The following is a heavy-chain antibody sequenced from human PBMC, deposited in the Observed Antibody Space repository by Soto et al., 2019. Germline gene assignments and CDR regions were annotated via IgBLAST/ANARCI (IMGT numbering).Heavy chain of an antibody. V-gene: IGHV3-7*01. CDR3: ARNSNYYYYYGMDV. CDR1: GFTFSSYW. CDR2: IKQDGSEK. Sequence: RLSCAASGFTFSSYWMSWVRQAPRKGLEWVANIKQDGSEKYYVDSVKGRFTISRDNAKNSLYLQMNSLRAEDTAVYYCARNSNYYYYYGMDVWGQGTTVTVSS. J-gene: IGHJ6*02. D-gene: IGHD4-4*01.